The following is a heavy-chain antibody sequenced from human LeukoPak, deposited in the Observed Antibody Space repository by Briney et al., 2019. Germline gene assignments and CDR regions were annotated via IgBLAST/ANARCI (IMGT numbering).Heavy chain of an antibody. CDR3: ARDGGVQLWMTKLDY. J-gene: IGHJ4*02. CDR2: VNRDGSET. CDR1: GFALSSHW. D-gene: IGHD5-18*01. Sequence: GGSLRLSCAASGFALSSHWMTWVRQVPGRGPEWVANVNRDGSETYYLDSVKGRFTISRDNSKNTLYLQMNSLRAEDTAVYYCARDGGVQLWMTKLDYWGQGALVTVSS. V-gene: IGHV3-7*01.